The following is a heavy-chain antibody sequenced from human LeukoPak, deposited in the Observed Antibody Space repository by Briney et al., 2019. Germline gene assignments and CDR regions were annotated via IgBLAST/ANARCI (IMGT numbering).Heavy chain of an antibody. CDR3: ARVTYYYDSNGDGQGRVVFDY. J-gene: IGHJ4*02. Sequence: VKVSCKASGYTFKNYGISWVRQAPGQGLEWMGWVGVYNGKTKSAQNLQGRVSLTTDTSTTTAYMELRGLTSDDTAVYYCARVTYYYDSNGDGQGRVVFDYWGQGTLVTVSS. CDR1: GYTFKNYG. CDR2: VGVYNGKT. V-gene: IGHV1-18*01. D-gene: IGHD3-10*01.